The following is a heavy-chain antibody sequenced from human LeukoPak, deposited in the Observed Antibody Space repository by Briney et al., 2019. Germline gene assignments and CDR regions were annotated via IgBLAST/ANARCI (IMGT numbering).Heavy chain of an antibody. CDR2: IVVGSGNT. CDR3: AADSWLRLGGMGAFDI. CDR1: GFTFTSSA. D-gene: IGHD5-12*01. Sequence: ASVKVSCKASGFTFTSSAVQWVRQARGQRLEWIGLIVVGSGNTNYAQKFQERVTITRDMSTSTAYMELSSLRSEDTAVYYCAADSWLRLGGMGAFDIWGQGTMVTVSS. J-gene: IGHJ3*02. V-gene: IGHV1-58*01.